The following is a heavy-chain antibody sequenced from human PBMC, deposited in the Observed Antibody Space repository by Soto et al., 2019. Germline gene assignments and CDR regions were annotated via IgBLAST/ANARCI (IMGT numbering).Heavy chain of an antibody. CDR2: MNPNSGNT. V-gene: IGHV1-8*01. D-gene: IGHD1-1*01. CDR3: ARGVRYNWNDGQGY. J-gene: IGHJ4*02. Sequence: ASVKVSCKASGYTFTSYDINWVRQATGQGLEWMGWMNPNSGNTGYAQKFQGRVTMTRNTSISTAYMELSSLRSEDTAVYYCARGVRYNWNDGQGYWGQGTLVTVSS. CDR1: GYTFTSYD.